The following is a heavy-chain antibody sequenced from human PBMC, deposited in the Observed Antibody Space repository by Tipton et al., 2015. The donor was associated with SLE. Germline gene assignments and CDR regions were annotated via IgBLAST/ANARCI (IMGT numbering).Heavy chain of an antibody. CDR2: IYYTGST. CDR3: ARGGRGIYYLDY. J-gene: IGHJ4*02. D-gene: IGHD3-3*02. V-gene: IGHV4-59*11. CDR1: GGSITNHY. Sequence: TLSLTCTVSGGSITNHYWNWIRQFPGKRLEWIGYIYYTGSTSYNPSLENRVTMSVDMSKNQFSLSLTSVTSADTAVYYCARGGRGIYYLDYWGQGTLVTVSS.